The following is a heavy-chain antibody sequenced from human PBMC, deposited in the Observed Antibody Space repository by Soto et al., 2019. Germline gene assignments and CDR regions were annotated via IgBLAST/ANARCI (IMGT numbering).Heavy chain of an antibody. Sequence: SETLSLTCTVSGVSISNYYWSWIRQPPGKALEWIGYVYYSGNTNYNPSLKTRVTISVDTSKNQFSLKLTSVTAADTAVYYCARDKVDIGVSGTHYYYGMDVWGQGTTVTVSS. D-gene: IGHD6-19*01. CDR2: VYYSGNT. CDR3: ARDKVDIGVSGTHYYYGMDV. V-gene: IGHV4-59*01. CDR1: GVSISNYY. J-gene: IGHJ6*02.